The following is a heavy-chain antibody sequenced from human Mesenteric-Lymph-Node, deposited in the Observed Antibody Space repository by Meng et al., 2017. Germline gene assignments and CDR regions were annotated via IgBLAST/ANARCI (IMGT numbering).Heavy chain of an antibody. D-gene: IGHD2-15*01. CDR2: IYNSGST. CDR3: ARDKKCSGGSCYTHFYGLDV. V-gene: IGHV4-39*07. J-gene: IGHJ6*02. CDR1: GASISNSNYY. Sequence: SETLSLTCTVSGASISNSNYYWAWIRQPPGKGLEWIGTIYNSGSTYYNPSLTSRVSISVDTSKNQFSLKLSSVTAADTAVYYCARDKKCSGGSCYTHFYGLDVWGQGTTVTVSS.